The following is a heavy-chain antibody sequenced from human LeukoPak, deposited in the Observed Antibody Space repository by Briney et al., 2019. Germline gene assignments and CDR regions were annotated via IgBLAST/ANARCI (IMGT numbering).Heavy chain of an antibody. Sequence: GGSLRLSCAASGFTFSSYEMNWVRHAPGEGLEWVSYISSSGSTIYYANSVKGRFTISRDNAKNSLYLQMNSLRAEDTAVYYCAELGITMIGGVWGKGTTVTISS. CDR3: AELGITMIGGV. D-gene: IGHD3-10*02. CDR2: ISSSGSTI. CDR1: GFTFSSYE. V-gene: IGHV3-48*03. J-gene: IGHJ6*04.